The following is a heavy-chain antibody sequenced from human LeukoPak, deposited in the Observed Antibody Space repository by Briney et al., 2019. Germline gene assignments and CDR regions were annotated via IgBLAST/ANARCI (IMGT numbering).Heavy chain of an antibody. V-gene: IGHV4-59*01. Sequence: SETLSLTCTVSGGSISSYYWSWIRQPPGKGLEWIGYIYYSGSTNYNPSLKTRVTISVDTSKNQFSLKLSSVTAADTAVYYCARHSGSRTKYYYLDDWGQGTLVSV. CDR1: GGSISSYY. D-gene: IGHD6-19*01. CDR2: IYYSGST. CDR3: ARHSGSRTKYYYLDD. J-gene: IGHJ4*02.